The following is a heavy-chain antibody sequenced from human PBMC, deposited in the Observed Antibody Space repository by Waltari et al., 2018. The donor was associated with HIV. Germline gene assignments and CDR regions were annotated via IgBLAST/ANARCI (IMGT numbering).Heavy chain of an antibody. V-gene: IGHV4-30-2*01. D-gene: IGHD3-22*01. J-gene: IGHJ6*02. CDR3: ARSTYDSSAYRYGMDV. CDR2: TYDNGNT. Sequence: QLQLQESGSGLEKPSQTLSLTCTVSGRSLSGGGCSWNWIRQPLGKGLEWIGYTYDNGNTYYNPSFKSRVTISLDRSKNYFSLNLSSATAADTAVYYCARSTYDSSAYRYGMDVWGQGTTVTVSS. CDR1: GRSLSGGGCS.